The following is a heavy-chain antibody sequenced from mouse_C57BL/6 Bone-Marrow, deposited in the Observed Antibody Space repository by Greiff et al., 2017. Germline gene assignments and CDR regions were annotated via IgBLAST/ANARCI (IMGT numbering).Heavy chain of an antibody. CDR1: GFTFSSYA. V-gene: IGHV5-4*01. CDR2: ISDGGSYT. CDR3: ARYGSSSIAY. Sequence: EVQGVESGGGLVKPGGSLKLSCAASGFTFSSYAMSWVRQTPEKRLEWVATISDGGSYTYYPDNVKGRFTISRDNAKNNLYLQMSHLKSEDTAMYYCARYGSSSIAYWGQGTLVTVSA. J-gene: IGHJ3*01. D-gene: IGHD1-1*01.